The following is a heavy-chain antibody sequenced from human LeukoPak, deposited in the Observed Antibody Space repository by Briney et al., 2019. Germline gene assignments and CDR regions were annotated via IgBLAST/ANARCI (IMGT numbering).Heavy chain of an antibody. Sequence: SETLSLTCTVSGGSTSSSSHYWGWIRQPPGKGLEWIGSIYYGGSTYYNPSLKSRVTISVDTSKNQFSLKLSSVTAADTAVYYCAGGVGYSGYRFYRRSYGMDVWGQGTTVTVSS. J-gene: IGHJ6*02. D-gene: IGHD5-12*01. V-gene: IGHV4-39*07. CDR1: GGSTSSSSHY. CDR2: IYYGGST. CDR3: AGGVGYSGYRFYRRSYGMDV.